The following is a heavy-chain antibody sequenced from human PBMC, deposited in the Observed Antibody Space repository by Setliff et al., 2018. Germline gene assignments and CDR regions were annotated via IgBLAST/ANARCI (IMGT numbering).Heavy chain of an antibody. D-gene: IGHD3-10*01. CDR3: ARDPRDGSSSPMADN. CDR2: INPDATTT. V-gene: IGHV3-74*01. Sequence: GGSLRLSCAASGFTFSTYTMNWVRQAPGKGLEWVSQINPDATTTYYADSVKGRFTISRDNAKTTLYLQMNSLRVEDTAVYFCARDPRDGSSSPMADNWGQGTLVTVSS. CDR1: GFTFSTYT. J-gene: IGHJ4*02.